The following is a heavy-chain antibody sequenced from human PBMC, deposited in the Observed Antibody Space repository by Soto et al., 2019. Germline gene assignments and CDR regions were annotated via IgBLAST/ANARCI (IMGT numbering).Heavy chain of an antibody. CDR2: ISAHNGNT. D-gene: IGHD1-1*01. J-gene: IGHJ4*02. CDR1: GYAFTTYG. Sequence: QVHLVQSGAEVKKPGASVKVSCKGSGYAFTTYGITWVRQAPGQGLEWMGWISAHNGNTNYAQKLQGRVTVTRDTSTSTAYIELRSLRSDDTAVYYCARGRYVDYWGQGALVTVSS. V-gene: IGHV1-18*01. CDR3: ARGRYVDY.